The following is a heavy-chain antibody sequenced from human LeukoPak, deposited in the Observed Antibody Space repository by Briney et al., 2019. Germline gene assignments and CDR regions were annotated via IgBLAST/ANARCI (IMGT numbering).Heavy chain of an antibody. J-gene: IGHJ4*02. CDR3: AKDRDSKNGYSGYDYDY. V-gene: IGHV3-23*01. Sequence: GGSLRLSCAASGFTFSYYATSWVRQAPGKGLEWVSTISGSGGSTFYADSVKGRFTISRDNSKNTLYLQMSSLRAEDTAVYYCAKDRDSKNGYSGYDYDYWGQGTLVTVSS. CDR1: GFTFSYYA. D-gene: IGHD5-12*01. CDR2: ISGSGGST.